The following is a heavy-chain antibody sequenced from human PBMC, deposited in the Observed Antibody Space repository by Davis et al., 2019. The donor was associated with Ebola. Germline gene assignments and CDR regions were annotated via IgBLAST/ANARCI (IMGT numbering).Heavy chain of an antibody. Sequence: GGSLRLSCKGSGYSFTSYWIGWVRQMPGKGLEWMGIIYPGDSDTRYSPSFQGQVTISADKSISTAYLQWSSLKASDTAMYYCARQLRGYSAEIHYYYMDVWGKGTTVTVSS. CDR3: ARQLRGYSAEIHYYYMDV. V-gene: IGHV5-51*01. J-gene: IGHJ6*03. CDR2: IYPGDSDT. CDR1: GYSFTSYW. D-gene: IGHD5-12*01.